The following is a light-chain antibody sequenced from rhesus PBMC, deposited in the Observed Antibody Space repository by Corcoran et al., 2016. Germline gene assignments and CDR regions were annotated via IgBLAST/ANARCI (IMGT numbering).Light chain of an antibody. CDR2: VAT. V-gene: IGKV1-22*01. J-gene: IGKJ2*01. Sequence: DIQMTQSPSSLSASVGDTVTISCQVSQGISRWLAWYQQKPGKAHKILIYVATNLQSGVPSRFSGSGSWTDFTLTIISLQPEDFATYYCLQYNSSPYGFGQGTKVEIK. CDR1: QGISRW. CDR3: LQYNSSPYG.